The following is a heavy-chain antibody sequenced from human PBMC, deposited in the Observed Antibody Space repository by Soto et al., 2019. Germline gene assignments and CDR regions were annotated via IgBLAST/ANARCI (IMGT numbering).Heavy chain of an antibody. CDR2: ISSGGNT. CDR1: GFTFSSYA. J-gene: IGHJ4*02. Sequence: EVQLLESGGGLIQRGGSLRLSCAASGFTFSSYAMTWVRQAPGKGLEWVSVISSGGNTYYADSVKGRFTISRDNSKNMAYLQMDSLRADDTAVYYCARDWYEDYWGQGTLVTVSS. CDR3: ARDWYEDY. V-gene: IGHV3-23*01. D-gene: IGHD6-13*01.